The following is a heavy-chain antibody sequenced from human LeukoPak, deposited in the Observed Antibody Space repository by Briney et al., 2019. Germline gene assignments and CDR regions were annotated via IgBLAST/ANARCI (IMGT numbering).Heavy chain of an antibody. J-gene: IGHJ6*03. CDR1: GFTFSSYS. V-gene: IGHV3-21*01. Sequence: PGGSLRLSCIASGFTFSSYSMNWVRQAPGKGLEWVSSISSSSSYIYYADSVKGRFTISRDNAKNSLYLQMNSLRAEDTAVYYCARARIAAAGFSGAYYMDVWGKGTTVTVSS. CDR2: ISSSSSYI. CDR3: ARARIAAAGFSGAYYMDV. D-gene: IGHD6-13*01.